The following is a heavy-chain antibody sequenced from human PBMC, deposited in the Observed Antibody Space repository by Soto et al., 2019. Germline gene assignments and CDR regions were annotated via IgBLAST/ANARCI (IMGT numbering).Heavy chain of an antibody. J-gene: IGHJ4*02. Sequence: QVQLQQWGAGLLKPSETLSLTCAVYGGSFNPYYWSWIRQPPGKGLEWIGDINHSGSTSYNPSLESRLTISVDTSKYQFSLRLRSVTAADTAVYYCARGYSVEGDYYFDYWGQGTLVTVSA. V-gene: IGHV4-34*01. D-gene: IGHD2-15*01. CDR1: GGSFNPYY. CDR3: ARGYSVEGDYYFDY. CDR2: INHSGST.